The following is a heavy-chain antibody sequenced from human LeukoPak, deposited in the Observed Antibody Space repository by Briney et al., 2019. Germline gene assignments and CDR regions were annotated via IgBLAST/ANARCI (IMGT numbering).Heavy chain of an antibody. CDR1: GFTFSSYA. J-gene: IGHJ4*02. V-gene: IGHV3-23*01. D-gene: IGHD2-2*02. CDR3: AKDRQGVVPAATPFDY. Sequence: GSLRLSCAASGFTFSSYAMSWVRQAPGKGLEWVSAISGSGGSTYYADSVKGRFTISRDNSKNTLYLQMNSLRAEDTAVYYCAKDRQGVVPAATPFDYWGQGTLVTVSS. CDR2: ISGSGGST.